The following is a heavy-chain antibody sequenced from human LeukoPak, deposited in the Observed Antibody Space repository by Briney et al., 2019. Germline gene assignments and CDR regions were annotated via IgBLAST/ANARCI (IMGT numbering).Heavy chain of an antibody. D-gene: IGHD6-19*01. CDR3: AKPTSGWSLGDAFDI. V-gene: IGHV3-23*01. Sequence: GGSLRLSCAASGFTLSSYAMSWVRQAPGKGLEWVSAISGSGGSTYYADSVKGRFTISRDNSKNTLYLQMNSLRAEDTAVYYCAKPTSGWSLGDAFDIWGQGTMVTVSS. CDR2: ISGSGGST. J-gene: IGHJ3*02. CDR1: GFTLSSYA.